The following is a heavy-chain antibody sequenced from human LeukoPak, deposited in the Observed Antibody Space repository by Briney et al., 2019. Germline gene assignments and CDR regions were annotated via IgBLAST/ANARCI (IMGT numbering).Heavy chain of an antibody. Sequence: GGSLRLSCAASGFTVSSNYMSWVRQAPGKGLEWVSAISGSGGSTYYADSVKGRFTISRDNSKNTLYLQMNSLRAEDTAVYYCAKELIPRPGFDYWGQGTLVTVSS. CDR2: ISGSGGST. CDR1: GFTVSSNY. V-gene: IGHV3-23*01. D-gene: IGHD3-10*01. CDR3: AKELIPRPGFDY. J-gene: IGHJ4*02.